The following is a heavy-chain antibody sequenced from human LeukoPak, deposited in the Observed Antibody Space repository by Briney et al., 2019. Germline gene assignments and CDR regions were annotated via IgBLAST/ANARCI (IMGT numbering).Heavy chain of an antibody. CDR1: GFTFSSYS. CDR2: ISSSSSYI. V-gene: IGHV3-21*01. Sequence: GSLRLSCAASGFTFSSYSMNWVRQAPGKGLEWVSSISSSSSYIYYADSVKGRFTISRDNAKNSLYLQMNSLRAEDTAVYYCARGTGIFTPHDYWGQGTLVTVSS. D-gene: IGHD1-1*01. J-gene: IGHJ4*02. CDR3: ARGTGIFTPHDY.